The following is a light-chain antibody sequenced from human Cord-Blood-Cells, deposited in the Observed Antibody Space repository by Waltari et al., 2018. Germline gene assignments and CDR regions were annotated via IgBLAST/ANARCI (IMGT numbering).Light chain of an antibody. CDR2: GNS. Sequence: QSVLTQPPSASGAPGQRVTIPCTGSSCNIGAGYDVHWYQQLPGTAPKLLTYGNSNRPSGVPDRFSGSKSGTSASLAITGLHAEDEADYYCQSYDSSLSGYYVFGTGTKVTVL. J-gene: IGLJ1*01. CDR3: QSYDSSLSGYYV. V-gene: IGLV1-40*01. CDR1: SCNIGAGYD.